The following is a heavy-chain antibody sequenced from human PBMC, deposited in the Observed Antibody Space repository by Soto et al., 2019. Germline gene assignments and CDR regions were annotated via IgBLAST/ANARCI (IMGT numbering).Heavy chain of an antibody. Sequence: QVQLVQSGAEVKKPGASVKVSCKASGYTFTSYDINWVREATGQGLEWMGWMNPNSGNTGYAQKFQGRVTMTRNTSISTAYMELSSLRSEDTAVYYCPRQSMRYFYCFDPWGQGTLVTVSS. CDR2: MNPNSGNT. V-gene: IGHV1-8*01. D-gene: IGHD3-9*01. CDR1: GYTFTSYD. CDR3: PRQSMRYFYCFDP. J-gene: IGHJ5*02.